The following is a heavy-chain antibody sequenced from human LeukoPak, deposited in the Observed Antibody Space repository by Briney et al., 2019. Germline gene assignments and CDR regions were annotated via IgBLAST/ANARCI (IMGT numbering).Heavy chain of an antibody. Sequence: PGGSLRLSCAASGFTVSSNYMSWVRQAPGKGLEWVSSISSSSSNIDYADSVKGRFTISRDNAKNTLYLQMNSLRAEDTAVYYCSRDNNYYDSGGGFDPWAREPWSPSPQ. J-gene: IGHJ5*02. D-gene: IGHD3-10*01. V-gene: IGHV3-21*01. CDR2: ISSSSSNI. CDR3: SRDNNYYDSGGGFDP. CDR1: GFTVSSNY.